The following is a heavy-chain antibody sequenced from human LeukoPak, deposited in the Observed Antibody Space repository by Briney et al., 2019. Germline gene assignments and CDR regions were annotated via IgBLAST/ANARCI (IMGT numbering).Heavy chain of an antibody. Sequence: GGSLRLSCAASGFTFSSYSMNWVRQAPGKGLGWVSYISSSSSTIYYADSVKGRFTISRDNAKNSLYLQMNSLRAEDTAVYYCAPTPRYSSGWYNGYWGQGTLVTVSS. CDR3: APTPRYSSGWYNGY. J-gene: IGHJ4*02. V-gene: IGHV3-48*01. CDR1: GFTFSSYS. CDR2: ISSSSSTI. D-gene: IGHD6-19*01.